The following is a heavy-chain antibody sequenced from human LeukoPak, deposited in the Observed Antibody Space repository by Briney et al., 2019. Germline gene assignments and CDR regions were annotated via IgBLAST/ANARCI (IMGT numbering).Heavy chain of an antibody. CDR3: ARALRDDSSGNYYFDY. CDR2: INHSGST. J-gene: IGHJ4*02. Sequence: SETLSLTCAVYGGCFSGYYWSWIRQSPEKGLEWIGEINHSGSTNYNPSLKSRVTILVDTSKNQFSLKLRSVTAADTAVYYCARALRDDSSGNYYFDYWGQKTLVTVSS. V-gene: IGHV4-34*01. CDR1: GGCFSGYY. D-gene: IGHD3-22*01.